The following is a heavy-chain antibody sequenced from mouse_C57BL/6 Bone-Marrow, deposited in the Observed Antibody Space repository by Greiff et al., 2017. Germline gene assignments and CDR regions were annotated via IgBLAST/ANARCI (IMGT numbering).Heavy chain of an antibody. J-gene: IGHJ3*01. CDR3: RRGGLGNYVFAY. D-gene: IGHD2-1*01. V-gene: IGHV1-52*01. CDR2: IDPSDSET. CDR1: GYTFTSYW. Sequence: VQLQQPGAELVRPGSSVKLSCKASGYTFTSYWMHWVKQRPIQGLEWIGNIDPSDSETHYNQKFKDKATLTVDKSSSTAYMQLSSLTSEDSAVYYCRRGGLGNYVFAYWGQGTLVTVSA.